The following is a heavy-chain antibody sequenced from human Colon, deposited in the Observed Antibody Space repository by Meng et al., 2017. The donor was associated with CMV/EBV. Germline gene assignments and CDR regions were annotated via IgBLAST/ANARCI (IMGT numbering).Heavy chain of an antibody. D-gene: IGHD2/OR15-2a*01. CDR3: ARVIIVGLSSYSAMDV. CDR1: GFIFSNHA. CDR2: ISNDDNNK. V-gene: IGHV3-30-3*01. J-gene: IGHJ6*02. Sequence: GGSLRLSCVASGFIFSNHAMHWVRQTPDRGLEWVAHISNDDNNKYYADSVKGRFTISRDNSKNTVFLQMNTLRPEDTALYFCARVIIVGLSSYSAMDVWGQGTTVTVSS.